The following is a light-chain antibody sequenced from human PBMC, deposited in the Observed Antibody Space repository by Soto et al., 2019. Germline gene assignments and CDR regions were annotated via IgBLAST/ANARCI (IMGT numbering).Light chain of an antibody. J-gene: IGKJ1*01. CDR1: QSVSRH. Sequence: EIVLTQSPATLSLSPGERATLSCRASQSVSRHLAWYQQKPGQAPRLLIYDTSDRATGIPARFSGSGSGTDFTLTISSLEPEDFAVFYCQQRSIWPWTFGQGTKVDIK. CDR2: DTS. V-gene: IGKV3-11*01. CDR3: QQRSIWPWT.